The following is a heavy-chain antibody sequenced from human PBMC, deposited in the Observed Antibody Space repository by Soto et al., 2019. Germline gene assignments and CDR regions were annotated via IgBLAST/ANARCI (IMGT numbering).Heavy chain of an antibody. CDR1: GYTFTSYA. CDR2: INAGNGNT. V-gene: IGHV1-3*01. J-gene: IGHJ6*02. D-gene: IGHD6-13*01. Sequence: GASVKVPCKASGYTFTSYAMLWVRQAPGQRLEWMGWINAGNGNTKYSQKFQGRVTITRDTSASTAYMELSSLRSEDTAVYYCAREAIAAASVSGMDVRGQGTTVTVYS. CDR3: AREAIAAASVSGMDV.